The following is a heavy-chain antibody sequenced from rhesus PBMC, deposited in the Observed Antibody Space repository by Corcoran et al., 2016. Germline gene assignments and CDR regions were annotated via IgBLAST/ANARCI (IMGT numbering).Heavy chain of an antibody. Sequence: QVQLQESGPGLVKPSETLSLTCAVSGYSISSNYWSWIRQPPGKGLEWIGYCYGSSGSTYSNPSLKRRVTISTDPSKNQFSLKLSSVTAADTAVYYCARGYSSGWSYNYGLDSWGQGVVVTVSS. CDR2: CYGSSGST. CDR3: ARGYSSGWSYNYGLDS. CDR1: GYSISSNY. J-gene: IGHJ6*01. D-gene: IGHD6S26*01. V-gene: IGHV4-147*01.